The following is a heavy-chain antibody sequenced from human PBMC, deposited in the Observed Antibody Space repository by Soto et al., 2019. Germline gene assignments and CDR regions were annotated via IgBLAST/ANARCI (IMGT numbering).Heavy chain of an antibody. J-gene: IGHJ4*02. CDR3: ARAPVRAGSCCTFDY. D-gene: IGHD2-15*01. Sequence: SATLSLTCTVSGGSISSGGYYWSWIRQHPGKGLEWIGYIYYSGSTYYNPSLKSRVTISVDTSKNQFSLKLSSVTAADTAVYYCARAPVRAGSCCTFDYWGQGTLVTVSS. CDR2: IYYSGST. V-gene: IGHV4-31*03. CDR1: GGSISSGGYY.